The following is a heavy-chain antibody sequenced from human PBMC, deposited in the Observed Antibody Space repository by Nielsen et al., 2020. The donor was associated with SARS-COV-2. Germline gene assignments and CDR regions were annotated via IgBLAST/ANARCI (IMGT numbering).Heavy chain of an antibody. CDR3: TRRAAGGTMDV. J-gene: IGHJ6*02. CDR2: IGVSGGGT. Sequence: GESLKISCAASGFTFSNFAMNWVRQAPGKGLEWVSTIGVSGGGTYYADSLKGRFTISRDNSKNTLYLQMNSLGADDTAIYYCTRRAAGGTMDVWGQGTTVTVSS. CDR1: GFTFSNFA. V-gene: IGHV3-23*01. D-gene: IGHD6-25*01.